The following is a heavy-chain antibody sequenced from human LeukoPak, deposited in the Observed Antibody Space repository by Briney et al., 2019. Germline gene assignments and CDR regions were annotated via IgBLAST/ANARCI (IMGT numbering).Heavy chain of an antibody. V-gene: IGHV1-2*02. CDR3: AREDIVATMGFDY. CDR1: GYTFTGYC. Sequence: ASVKVSCKASGYTFTGYCMHWVRQAPGQGLEWMGWINPNSGGTNYAQKFQGRVTMTRDTSISTAYMELSRLRSDDTAVYYCAREDIVATMGFDYWGQGTLVTVSS. J-gene: IGHJ4*02. D-gene: IGHD5-12*01. CDR2: INPNSGGT.